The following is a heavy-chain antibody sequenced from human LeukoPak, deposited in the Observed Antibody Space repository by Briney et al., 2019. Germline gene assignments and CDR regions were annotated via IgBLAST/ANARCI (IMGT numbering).Heavy chain of an antibody. V-gene: IGHV3-7*01. CDR2: IRQDGSEK. D-gene: IGHD2/OR15-2a*01. CDR3: ARAGYYGDDAFDL. CDR1: GFTIGSYW. J-gene: IGHJ3*01. Sequence: GGSLRLSCAGSGFTIGSYWMSWVRQAPGKGLEWVANIRQDGSEKYYVDSVKGRLTISRDNAKKSLYLQMSSLRAEDTGIYYCARAGYYGDDAFDLWGQGTMVTVSS.